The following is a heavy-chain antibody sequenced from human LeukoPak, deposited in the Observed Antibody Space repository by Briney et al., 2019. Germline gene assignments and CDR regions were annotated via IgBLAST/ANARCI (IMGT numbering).Heavy chain of an antibody. CDR3: ARRGITYSGSFFDS. V-gene: IGHV4-39*01. CDR1: GGSISGGKDF. CDR2: IYYSGST. Sequence: SETLSLTCTVSGGSISGGKDFWAWIRQPPEKGLEWIGSIYYSGSTYYNPSLKSRATISVDTSKSEFSLNLHSVTAADTAVYFCARRGITYSGSFFDSWGQGTLVTVSS. D-gene: IGHD6-13*01. J-gene: IGHJ4*02.